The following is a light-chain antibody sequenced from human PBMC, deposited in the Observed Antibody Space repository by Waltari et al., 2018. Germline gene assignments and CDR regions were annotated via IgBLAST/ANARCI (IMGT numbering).Light chain of an antibody. CDR3: SSYAGSNKFGV. J-gene: IGLJ2*01. CDR1: TRARGGYNY. CDR2: EVS. V-gene: IGLV2-8*01. Sequence: QSALTPPPSASGSPGHSVTTPCTATTRARGGYNYVSWYQQHPGKAPKLMIYEVSKRPSGVPDRFSGSKSGNTASLTVSGLQAEDEADYYCSSYAGSNKFGVFGGGTKLTVL.